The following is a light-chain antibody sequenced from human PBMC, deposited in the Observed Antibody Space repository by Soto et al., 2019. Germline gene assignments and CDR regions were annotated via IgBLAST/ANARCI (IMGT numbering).Light chain of an antibody. Sequence: EIVMTQSPATLSVSPGERATLSCRASQSVSSNLAWYHQKPGQAPRLLIYGASTRAIGIPARFSGSGSGTEFTLTISSLQSEYFAVYYCQQYNTWPPWTFGQGTKVEIK. J-gene: IGKJ1*01. CDR3: QQYNTWPPWT. CDR1: QSVSSN. CDR2: GAS. V-gene: IGKV3-15*01.